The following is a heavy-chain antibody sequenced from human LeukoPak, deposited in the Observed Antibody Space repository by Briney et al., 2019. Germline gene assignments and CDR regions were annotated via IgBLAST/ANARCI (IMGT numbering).Heavy chain of an antibody. Sequence: SSETLSLTCTVSGGSISSYYWSWIRRPPGKGPEWIGYIYYSGSTNYNPSLKSRVTISVDTSKNQFSLKLSSVTAADTAVYYCARGGGPEYFQHWGQGTLVTVSS. J-gene: IGHJ1*01. CDR2: IYYSGST. CDR3: ARGGGPEYFQH. CDR1: GGSISSYY. D-gene: IGHD2-15*01. V-gene: IGHV4-59*01.